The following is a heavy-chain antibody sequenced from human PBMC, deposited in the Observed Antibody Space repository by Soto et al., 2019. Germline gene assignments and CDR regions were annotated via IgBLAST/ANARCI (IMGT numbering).Heavy chain of an antibody. D-gene: IGHD3-22*01. Sequence: EVQLLESGGGLVQPGGSLRLSCAASGFTFSSYAMSWVRQAPGKGLEWVSAISGSGGSTYYADSVKGRCTISRDNYKNTLYLQMNSLRGEDTAVYYCAKDLWYYDSSGYYCDYWGQGTLVTVSS. CDR1: GFTFSSYA. J-gene: IGHJ4*02. CDR3: AKDLWYYDSSGYYCDY. CDR2: ISGSGGST. V-gene: IGHV3-23*01.